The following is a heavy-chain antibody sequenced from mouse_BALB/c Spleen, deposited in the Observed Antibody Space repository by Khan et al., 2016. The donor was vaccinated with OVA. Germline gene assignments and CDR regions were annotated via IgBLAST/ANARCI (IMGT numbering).Heavy chain of an antibody. V-gene: IGHV3-2*02. Sequence: EVQLQESGPGLVKPSQSLSLTCTVTGYSITSDYAWNWIRQFPGNKLGWMGYISYSGRTSYNPSLKSQISVTRDTSKNKFFMQLKSVTTEDTATYYCAMGRTYWGQGTLVTVSA. D-gene: IGHD4-1*01. CDR3: AMGRTY. CDR1: GYSITSDYA. CDR2: ISYSGRT. J-gene: IGHJ3*01.